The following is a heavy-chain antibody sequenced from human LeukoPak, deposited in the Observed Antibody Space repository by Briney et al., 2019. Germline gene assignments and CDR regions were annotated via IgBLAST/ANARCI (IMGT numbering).Heavy chain of an antibody. CDR2: ISSSSTI. D-gene: IGHD6-13*01. CDR1: GFAFSRYT. J-gene: IGHJ6*02. V-gene: IGHV3-48*04. CDR3: ARDEGGIAAGGYYYYYGMDV. Sequence: GGSLRLSCAASGFAFSRYTMNWVRQAPGKGLEWVSYISSSSTIYYADSVRGRFTISRDNAKNSLYLQMNSLRAEDTAVYYCARDEGGIAAGGYYYYYGMDVWGQGTTVTVSS.